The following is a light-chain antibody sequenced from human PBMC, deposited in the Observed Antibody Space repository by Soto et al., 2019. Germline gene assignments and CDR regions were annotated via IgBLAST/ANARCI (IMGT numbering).Light chain of an antibody. CDR1: QSISSY. V-gene: IGKV1-39*01. Sequence: DIQMTQSPSSLSASVGDRVTITCRASQSISSYLNWYQQKPGKAPKLLIYAASSLQSGVPSRFSGSGSGTDFTLTISSLQPEDFATYYCQQSYSTPDTLGQGTRLELK. CDR2: AAS. CDR3: QQSYSTPDT. J-gene: IGKJ5*01.